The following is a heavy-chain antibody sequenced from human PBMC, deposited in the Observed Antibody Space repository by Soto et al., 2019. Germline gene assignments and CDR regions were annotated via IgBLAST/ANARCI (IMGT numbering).Heavy chain of an antibody. CDR1: GYSFSNYW. D-gene: IGHD1-26*01. J-gene: IGHJ4*02. CDR2: IYPGDSDT. CDR3: ARHRPVVGLGIDY. V-gene: IGHV5-51*01. Sequence: HGESLKISCKGSGYSFSNYWIGWVRQMPGKGLEWMGIIYPGDSDTRYSPSFQGQVTISADKSFTTAYLQWSSLKASDTAMYYCARHRPVVGLGIDYWGQGTLVTVSS.